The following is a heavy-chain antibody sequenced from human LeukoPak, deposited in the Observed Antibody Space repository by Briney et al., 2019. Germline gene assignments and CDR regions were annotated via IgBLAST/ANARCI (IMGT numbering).Heavy chain of an antibody. V-gene: IGHV4-31*02. Sequence: LRLSCAVSGFTFSSYSMNWVRQHPGKGLEWIGYIYYSGSTYYNPSLKSRVTISVDTSKNQFSLKLSSVTAADTAVYYCAREAGAPFDLWGRGTLVTVSS. CDR1: GFTFSSYS. J-gene: IGHJ2*01. CDR2: IYYSGST. CDR3: AREAGAPFDL.